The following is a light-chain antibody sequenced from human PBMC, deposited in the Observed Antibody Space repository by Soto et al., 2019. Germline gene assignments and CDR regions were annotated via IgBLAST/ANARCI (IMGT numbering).Light chain of an antibody. CDR2: GAS. CDR1: QSVSTN. J-gene: IGKJ2*01. CDR3: QQYDSTSPT. V-gene: IGKV3-15*01. Sequence: EIEMTQSPATLPVSPGERATLSCRASQSVSTNLAWYQQKPGQAPRLLIYGASTRAPGFPARFTGSGSGTEFTLTIRSLQSEDFSTYYCQQYDSTSPTFGQGTKLEIK.